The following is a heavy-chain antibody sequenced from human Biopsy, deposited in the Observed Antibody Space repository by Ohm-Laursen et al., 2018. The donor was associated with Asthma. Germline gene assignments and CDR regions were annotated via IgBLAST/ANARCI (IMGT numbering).Heavy chain of an antibody. J-gene: IGHJ6*02. V-gene: IGHV4-34*01. CDR2: THPSGYP. CDR1: GGSFSSNY. CDR3: ARGSSSRLSQWERLVSGGKRAHSYYGMDV. Sequence: SDTLSLTCVVYGGSFSSNYWSWIRQTPGQGLESLGDTHPSGYPYDNPSPGRRLTLTVDASKNQFSLRLTSVPAADTAVYYCARGSSSRLSQWERLVSGGKRAHSYYGMDVWGQGTTVTVSS. D-gene: IGHD1-26*01.